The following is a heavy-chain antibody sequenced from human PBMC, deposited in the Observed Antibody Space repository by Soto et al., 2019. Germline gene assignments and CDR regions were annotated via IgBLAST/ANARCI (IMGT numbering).Heavy chain of an antibody. J-gene: IGHJ4*02. D-gene: IGHD5-18*01. CDR2: IYYSGST. CDR3: ARGRVEIQPNYFDY. Sequence: QVQLQESGPGLVKPSQTLSLTCTVSGGSISSGGYYWSWIRQHPGKGLEWIGYIYYSGSTYYNPSLKSRVTISVDTSKNQFSLKLSCVTAADTAVYYCARGRVEIQPNYFDYWGQGTLVTVSS. CDR1: GGSISSGGYY. V-gene: IGHV4-31*03.